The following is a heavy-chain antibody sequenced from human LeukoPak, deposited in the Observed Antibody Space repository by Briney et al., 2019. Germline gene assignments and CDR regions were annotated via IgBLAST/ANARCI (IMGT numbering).Heavy chain of an antibody. J-gene: IGHJ6*02. CDR1: GGSFSGYY. D-gene: IGHD4-17*01. V-gene: IGHV4-34*01. CDR3: ARDYGVRGAYYYGMDV. Sequence: PSETLSLTCAVYGGSFSGYYWSWIRQPPGKGLEWIGEINHSGSTNYNPSLKSRVTISVDTSKNQFSLKLSSVTAADTAVYYCARDYGVRGAYYYGMDVWGQGTTVTVSS. CDR2: INHSGST.